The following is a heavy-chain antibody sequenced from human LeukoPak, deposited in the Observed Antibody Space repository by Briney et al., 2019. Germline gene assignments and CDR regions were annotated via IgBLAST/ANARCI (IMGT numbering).Heavy chain of an antibody. CDR1: GFTFSSYW. D-gene: IGHD3-22*01. Sequence: GGSLRLSCAASGFTFSSYWMHWVRQAPGKGLVWVSRINSDGSSTSYADSVKGRFTISRDNAKDSLYLQMNSLRAEDTAVYYCARDIYYYDSSGYYFPGGSDYWGQGTLVTVSS. V-gene: IGHV3-74*01. J-gene: IGHJ4*02. CDR2: INSDGSST. CDR3: ARDIYYYDSSGYYFPGGSDY.